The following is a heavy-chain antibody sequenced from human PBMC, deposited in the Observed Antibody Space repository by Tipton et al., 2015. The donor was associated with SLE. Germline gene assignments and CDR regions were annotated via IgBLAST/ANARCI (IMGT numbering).Heavy chain of an antibody. CDR3: ARARGRYSYGYDAFDI. Sequence: TLSLTCTVSGGSISSGDYYWSWIRRPPGKGLEWIGYIYYSGSTYYNPSLKSRVTISVDTSKNQFSLKLSSVTAADTAVYYCARARGRYSYGYDAFDIWGQGTMVTVSS. CDR2: IYYSGST. V-gene: IGHV4-30-4*01. J-gene: IGHJ3*02. CDR1: GGSISSGDYY. D-gene: IGHD5-18*01.